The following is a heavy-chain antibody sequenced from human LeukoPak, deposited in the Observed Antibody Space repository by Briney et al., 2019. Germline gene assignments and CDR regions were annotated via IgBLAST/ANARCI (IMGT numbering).Heavy chain of an antibody. Sequence: PGGSLRLSCVASGFSFSNYWMNWVRQAPGKGLEWVANIKHDGSEKYHVDSVKGRFTISRDNAKNSLYLQMNSLRAEDTAVYYCGRERSIAAYDYWGQGTLVTVSS. J-gene: IGHJ4*02. CDR3: GRERSIAAYDY. CDR2: IKHDGSEK. D-gene: IGHD6-6*01. V-gene: IGHV3-7*01. CDR1: GFSFSNYW.